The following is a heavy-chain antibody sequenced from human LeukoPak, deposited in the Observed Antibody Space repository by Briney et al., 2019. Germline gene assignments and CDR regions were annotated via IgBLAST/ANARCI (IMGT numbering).Heavy chain of an antibody. J-gene: IGHJ4*02. Sequence: ASVKVSFKASGYTFTGYYMHWVRQAPGQGLEWMGWINPNSGGTNYAQKFQGRVTMTRDTSISTAYMELSRLRSDDTAVYYCARTTWIQLWTPADYWGQGTLVTVSS. CDR3: ARTTWIQLWTPADY. CDR2: INPNSGGT. D-gene: IGHD5-18*01. V-gene: IGHV1-2*02. CDR1: GYTFTGYY.